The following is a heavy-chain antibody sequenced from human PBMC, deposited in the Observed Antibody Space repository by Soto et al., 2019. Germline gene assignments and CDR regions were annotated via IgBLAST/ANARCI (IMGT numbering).Heavy chain of an antibody. CDR1: GYTFTSYD. D-gene: IGHD2-8*01. Sequence: QVQLVQSGAEVKTPGASVKVSCKASGYTFTSYDNNWVLQATGQGLEWMGWMNPNSGNTGYAQRFQGRVTMTSNTSISTAYMELSSLRSEDTAVYYCARASCNGDYWGQGTLVTVSS. J-gene: IGHJ4*02. CDR2: MNPNSGNT. V-gene: IGHV1-8*01. CDR3: ARASCNGDY.